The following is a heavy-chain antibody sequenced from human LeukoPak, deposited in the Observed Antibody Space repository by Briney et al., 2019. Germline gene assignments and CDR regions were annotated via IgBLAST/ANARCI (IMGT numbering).Heavy chain of an antibody. D-gene: IGHD3-16*01. CDR2: IRGNGVTT. Sequence: GGSLRLSCAASGFTFSSYGMNWVRQAPGKGLEWVSGIRGNGVTTYYADSVKGRFTISRDNSKNTLYLQMSSLGAEDTAVYFYAKDDAWGRYQDWGQGTLVTVSS. CDR3: AKDDAWGRYQD. J-gene: IGHJ1*01. V-gene: IGHV3-23*01. CDR1: GFTFSSYG.